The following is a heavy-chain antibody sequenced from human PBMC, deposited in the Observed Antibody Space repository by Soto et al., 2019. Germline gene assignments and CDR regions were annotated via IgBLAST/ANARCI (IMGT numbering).Heavy chain of an antibody. V-gene: IGHV1-3*01. J-gene: IGHJ4*02. CDR3: ARDEGIAVAGRHSLFDY. D-gene: IGHD6-19*01. Sequence: QVQLVQSGAEVKKPGASVKVSCKASGYTFTSYAMHWVRQAPGQRLEWMGWINAGNGNTKYSQKVQGRVTITRDTTASTAYMELSSLRSEDTAVYYCARDEGIAVAGRHSLFDYWGQGTLVTVSS. CDR1: GYTFTSYA. CDR2: INAGNGNT.